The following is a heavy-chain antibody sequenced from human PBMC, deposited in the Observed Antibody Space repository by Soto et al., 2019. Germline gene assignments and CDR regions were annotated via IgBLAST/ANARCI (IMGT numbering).Heavy chain of an antibody. J-gene: IGHJ4*02. CDR3: ARAIGPTLFDY. CDR1: GFTFSSYD. D-gene: IGHD3-22*01. CDR2: IGTTGDT. Sequence: GGSLRLSCSASGFTFSSYDMHWFRQGTGKGLEWVSAIGTTGDTYYAGSVKGRFTISRENAKNSLYLQMNSLRAGDTAIYFCARAIGPTLFDYWGQGTLVTVSS. V-gene: IGHV3-13*04.